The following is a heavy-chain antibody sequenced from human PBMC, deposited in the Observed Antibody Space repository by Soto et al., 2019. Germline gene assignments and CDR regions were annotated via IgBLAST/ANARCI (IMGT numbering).Heavy chain of an antibody. CDR1: RYTSTGYF. CDR2: INPNSVAT. CDR3: ANLPPTPDWFDP. V-gene: IGHV1-2*06. Sequence: ASEKVSCKASRYTSTGYFMHWLRLAPGQGLEWMGRINPNSVATNYARKFQDMVTMPRNTSINTAYMELSSLRSDDTTIYYWANLPPTPDWFDPWGHGTLVTVSS. J-gene: IGHJ5*02. D-gene: IGHD2-15*01.